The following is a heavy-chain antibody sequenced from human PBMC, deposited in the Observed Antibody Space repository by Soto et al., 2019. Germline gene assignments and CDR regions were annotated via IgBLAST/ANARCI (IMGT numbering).Heavy chain of an antibody. D-gene: IGHD4-17*01. V-gene: IGHV1-69*12. CDR3: ARHADSHSYSYAMDV. Sequence: QVQLVQSGAEVKKPGSSVKVSCKASGGTFSSYAISWVRQAPGQGLEWMGGIMRIFGTADYAQKFQGRVTITEDEPTSTACMDLSSLRSEDTAVYYCARHADSHSYSYAMDVWGQGTTVTVSS. CDR1: GGTFSSYA. CDR2: IMRIFGTA. J-gene: IGHJ6*02.